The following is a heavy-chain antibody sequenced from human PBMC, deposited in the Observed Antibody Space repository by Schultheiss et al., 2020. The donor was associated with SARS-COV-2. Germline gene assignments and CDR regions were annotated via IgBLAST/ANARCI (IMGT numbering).Heavy chain of an antibody. Sequence: GGSLRLSCAASGFTFSNYWMTWVRQAPGKGLEWLANIKYDGSERFYVDSVKGRFTISRDNAKNSLYLQMNSLRAEDTAVYYCARDRRFLVGYYMDVWGKGTTVTVSS. CDR3: ARDRRFLVGYYMDV. CDR2: IKYDGSER. CDR1: GFTFSNYW. V-gene: IGHV3-7*03. D-gene: IGHD2-8*02. J-gene: IGHJ6*03.